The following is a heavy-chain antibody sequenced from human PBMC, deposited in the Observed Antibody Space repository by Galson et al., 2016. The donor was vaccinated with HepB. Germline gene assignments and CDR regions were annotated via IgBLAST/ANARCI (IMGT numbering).Heavy chain of an antibody. J-gene: IGHJ4*02. Sequence: ETLSLTCAVQGGSFSGYYWNWIRQTPGKGFEWTGEINHGGSTNYNPSLKSRVTISIDTSRNQFSLNSTSVTAADTAVYYCARGGLRFLNWLSDEYDHWGQGTLGTVSS. V-gene: IGHV4-34*01. D-gene: IGHD3-3*01. CDR2: INHGGST. CDR3: ARGGLRFLNWLSDEYDH. CDR1: GGSFSGYY.